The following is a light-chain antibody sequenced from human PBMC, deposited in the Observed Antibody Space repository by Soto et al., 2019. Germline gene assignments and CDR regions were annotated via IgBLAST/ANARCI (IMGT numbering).Light chain of an antibody. Sequence: QSVLTQPPSVSAAPGQKVTISCSGSSSNIGNNYVSWYQQLPGTAPKLLMYANDKRPSGIPDRFSGSKPGTSATLGITGLQTGDEADYYCGTWDGSLNTQIFGGGTKLTVL. J-gene: IGLJ2*01. V-gene: IGLV1-51*01. CDR2: AND. CDR1: SSNIGNNY. CDR3: GTWDGSLNTQI.